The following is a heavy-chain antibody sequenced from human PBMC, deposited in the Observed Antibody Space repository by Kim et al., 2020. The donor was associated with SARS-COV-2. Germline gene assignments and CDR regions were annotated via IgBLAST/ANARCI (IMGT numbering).Heavy chain of an antibody. J-gene: IGHJ5*02. CDR1: GYTLIELS. D-gene: IGHD4-17*01. V-gene: IGHV1-24*01. CDR2: FDPEDAET. CDR3: AIAPTVTTVWWFDP. Sequence: ASVKVSCKVSGYTLIELSMHWVRQAPGKGLEWMGGFDPEDAETIYAQKFQGRVTMTEDTSTDTAYMELSSLRSEDTAVYCCAIAPTVTTVWWFDPWGQGTLVTVSS.